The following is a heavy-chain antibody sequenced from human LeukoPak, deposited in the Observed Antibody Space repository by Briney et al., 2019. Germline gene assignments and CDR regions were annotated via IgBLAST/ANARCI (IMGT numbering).Heavy chain of an antibody. CDR3: ARGGVLKSVDY. V-gene: IGHV4-59*11. Sequence: PSETLSLTCTVSGGYLGSHYWTWIRQPPGKGLGWIGYIYDSGSTYYHPSLKSRVTISVDTSKNQFSLRLSSATAADTAVYYCARGGVLKSVDYWGQGTLVTVSS. D-gene: IGHD3-16*01. CDR2: IYDSGST. J-gene: IGHJ4*02. CDR1: GGYLGSHY.